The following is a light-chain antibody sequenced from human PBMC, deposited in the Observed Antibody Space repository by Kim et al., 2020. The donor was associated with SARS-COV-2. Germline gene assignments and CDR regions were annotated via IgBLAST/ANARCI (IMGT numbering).Light chain of an antibody. J-gene: IGLJ3*02. CDR3: CSYAGSYTWV. CDR2: DVS. V-gene: IGLV2-11*03. CDR1: SSNVGGYDL. Sequence: GQSVTISCTGTSSNVGGYDLFSWYQQHPGKAPKLMICDVSNRPSGVPDRFSGSKSGNTASLTISGLQADDEADYYCCSYAGSYTWVFGGGTALTVL.